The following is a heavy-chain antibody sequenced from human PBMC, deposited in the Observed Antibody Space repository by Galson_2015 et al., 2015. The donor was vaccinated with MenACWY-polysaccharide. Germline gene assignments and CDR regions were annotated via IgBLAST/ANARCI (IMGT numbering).Heavy chain of an antibody. V-gene: IGHV3-7*01. Sequence: SLRLSCAASGFTFSGYWRTWVRQAPGKGLEWVANIKEDGSKRYYVDSVKGRFTISRDNAKNSLYLQMNSLRAEDTAVYYCATWGGLGLDVWGQGTTVTVSS. D-gene: IGHD3-16*01. J-gene: IGHJ6*02. CDR1: GFTFSGYW. CDR2: IKEDGSKR. CDR3: ATWGGLGLDV.